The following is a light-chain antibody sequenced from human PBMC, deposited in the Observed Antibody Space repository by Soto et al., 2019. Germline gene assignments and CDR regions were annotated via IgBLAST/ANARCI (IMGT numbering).Light chain of an antibody. V-gene: IGLV1-40*01. Sequence: QSVLTQSPSVSGAPGQRVTISCTGTASSIAARYDVHWYQQIPGKAPKLLIYGNNNRPSGVPDRFSASKSGISASLAITGLQADDEADYYCQSYDNSLNEWVFGGGTKVTVL. CDR2: GNN. CDR3: QSYDNSLNEWV. CDR1: ASSIAARYD. J-gene: IGLJ3*02.